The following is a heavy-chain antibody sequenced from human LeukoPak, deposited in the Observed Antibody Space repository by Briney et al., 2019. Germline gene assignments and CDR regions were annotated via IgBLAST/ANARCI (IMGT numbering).Heavy chain of an antibody. CDR3: ARDYTRYSGSLPSGTNWFDP. CDR2: IYTSGST. Sequence: KPSETLSLTCTVSGGSISSYYWSWIRQPAGKGLEWIGRIYTSGSTNYNPSLKSRVTMSVDTSKNQFSLKLSSVTAADTAVYYCARDYTRYSGSLPSGTNWFDPWGQGTLVTVSS. V-gene: IGHV4-4*07. CDR1: GGSISSYY. D-gene: IGHD1-26*01. J-gene: IGHJ5*02.